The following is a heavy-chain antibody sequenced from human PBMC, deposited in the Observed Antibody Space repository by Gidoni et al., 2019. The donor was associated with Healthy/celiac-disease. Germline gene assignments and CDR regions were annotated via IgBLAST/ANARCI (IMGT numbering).Heavy chain of an antibody. CDR3: ARNRSVYYYYYMDV. CDR1: GGSFSGYS. D-gene: IGHD3-3*01. CDR2: INQSGST. J-gene: IGHJ6*03. Sequence: QVQLQQWGAGLLKPSGTLSLPCAVHGGSFSGYSWSWIRQPPGKGLKWIGEINQSGSTNYNPSLKSRVTISVDTSKNQFSRKLSSVTAADTAVYYCARNRSVYYYYYMDVWGKGTTVTVSS. V-gene: IGHV4-34*01.